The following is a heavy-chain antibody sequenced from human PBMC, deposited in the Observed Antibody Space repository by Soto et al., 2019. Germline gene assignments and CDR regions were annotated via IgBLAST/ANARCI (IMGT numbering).Heavy chain of an antibody. CDR1: GGSISSYY. CDR2: IYYSGST. Sequence: ETLSLTCTFSGGSISSYYWSWIRQPPGKGLEWIGYIYYSGSTNYNPSLKSRVTISVDTSKNQLSLKLSSVTAADTAVYYCARVTYYDFWSGYYDGMDVWGQGTTVTVSS. CDR3: ARVTYYDFWSGYYDGMDV. D-gene: IGHD3-3*01. J-gene: IGHJ6*02. V-gene: IGHV4-59*01.